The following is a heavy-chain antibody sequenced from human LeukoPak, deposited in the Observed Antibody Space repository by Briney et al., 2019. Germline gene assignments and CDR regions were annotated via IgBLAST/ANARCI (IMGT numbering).Heavy chain of an antibody. CDR1: GGSISSYY. Sequence: PSETLSLTCTVSGGSISSYYWSWIRQPPGKGLEWIGYIYYSGSTNYNPSLKSRVTISVDTSKNQFSLKLSSVTAADTAVYYCARDRVAVAGTWFDYWGQGTLVNVSS. CDR3: ARDRVAVAGTWFDY. J-gene: IGHJ4*02. CDR2: IYYSGST. D-gene: IGHD6-19*01. V-gene: IGHV4-59*01.